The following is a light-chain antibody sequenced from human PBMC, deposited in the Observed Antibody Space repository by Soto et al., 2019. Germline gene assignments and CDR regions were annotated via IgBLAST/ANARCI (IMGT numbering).Light chain of an antibody. CDR1: QSVSSNY. V-gene: IGKV3-20*01. CDR2: GAS. J-gene: IGKJ2*01. Sequence: EIVLTQSPGTLSLSPRERATLSCRASQSVSSNYVAWYQQKPGQAPRLLIYGASSRATGIPDRFSGSGSGTDVTLTISRLEPEDFAVYYCQQYGSSSYTFGQGTKLEIK. CDR3: QQYGSSSYT.